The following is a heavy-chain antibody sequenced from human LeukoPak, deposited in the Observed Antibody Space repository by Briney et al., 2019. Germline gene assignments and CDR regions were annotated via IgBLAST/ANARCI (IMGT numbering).Heavy chain of an antibody. CDR1: GGSISSGGYY. Sequence: SQTLSLTCTVCGGSISSGGYYWSWIRQHPGKGLEWIGYIYYSGSTYYNPSLKSRVTISVDTSKNQFSLKLSSVTAADTAVYYCARVLITAAGSPSNFDYWGQGTLVTVSS. CDR3: ARVLITAAGSPSNFDY. D-gene: IGHD6-13*01. J-gene: IGHJ4*02. CDR2: IYYSGST. V-gene: IGHV4-31*03.